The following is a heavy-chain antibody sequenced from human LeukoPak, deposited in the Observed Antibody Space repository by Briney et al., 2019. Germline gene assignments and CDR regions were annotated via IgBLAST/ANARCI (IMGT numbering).Heavy chain of an antibody. CDR2: IKSSSSNI. J-gene: IGHJ4*02. V-gene: IGHV3-21*04. CDR3: AKRGVVIRVILVGFHKEAYYFDS. D-gene: IGHD3-22*01. CDR1: GFTFSTAW. Sequence: PGGSLRLSCTASGFTFSTAWMNWVRQAPEKGLEWVSSIKSSSSNINYADSVKGRFTISRDNAKNSLFLHMNSLRAEDTAVYFCAKRGVVIRVILVGFHKEAYYFDSWGQGALVTVSS.